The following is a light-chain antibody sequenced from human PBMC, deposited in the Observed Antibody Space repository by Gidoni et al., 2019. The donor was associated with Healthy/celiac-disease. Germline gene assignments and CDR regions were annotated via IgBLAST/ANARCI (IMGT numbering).Light chain of an antibody. CDR1: QGISSY. J-gene: IGKJ1*01. CDR3: QQYYSYPQT. V-gene: IGKV1-8*01. Sequence: IRMTQSPSSFSASTGDRVTITCRASQGISSYLAWYQQKPGKAPKLLIYAASTLQSGVPSRFSGSGSGTDFTLTISCLQSEDFATYYCQQYYSYPQTFGQGTKVEIK. CDR2: AAS.